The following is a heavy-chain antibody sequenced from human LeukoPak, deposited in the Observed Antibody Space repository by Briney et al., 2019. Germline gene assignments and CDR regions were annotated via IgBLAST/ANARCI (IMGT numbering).Heavy chain of an antibody. D-gene: IGHD2-15*01. Sequence: SVKVSCKASGGTLNSFAISWVRQAPGQGLEWMGGIIPIFGTANFAQKFQGGVTITADESTNTAYMELSSLRSEDTAVYYCASRYCSDGRCDSSYYCYYGMDVWGQGTTVTVSS. CDR2: IIPIFGTA. CDR1: GGTLNSFA. V-gene: IGHV1-69*13. CDR3: ASRYCSDGRCDSSYYCYYGMDV. J-gene: IGHJ6*02.